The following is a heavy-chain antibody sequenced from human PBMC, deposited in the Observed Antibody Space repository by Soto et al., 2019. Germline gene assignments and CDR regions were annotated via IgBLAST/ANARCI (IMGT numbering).Heavy chain of an antibody. D-gene: IGHD4-17*01. CDR1: GVSISSGGYS. CDR3: ARSMTTVTSNDY. Sequence: PSETLSLTCAVSGVSISSGGYSWSWIRQPPGKGLQWIGYIYHSGSTYYNPSLNSRVTISVDRSKNQFSLKLTSVTAADTAVYYCARSMTTVTSNDYWGQGTLVTVSS. V-gene: IGHV4-30-2*01. CDR2: IYHSGST. J-gene: IGHJ4*02.